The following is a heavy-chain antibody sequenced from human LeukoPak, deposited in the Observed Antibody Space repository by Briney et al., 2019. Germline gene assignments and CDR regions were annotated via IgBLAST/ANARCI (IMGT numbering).Heavy chain of an antibody. CDR2: IRYDGSNK. CDR3: ARGGRTVTTPVGVDY. D-gene: IGHD4-17*01. Sequence: PGGSLLLSCASSGFTFSSYGMHWVRQAPGKGLEGVAFIRYDGSNKYYAESVKGRFTISRNTAKKSLYLQRNSLRAEATAVYYCARGGRTVTTPVGVDYWGQGTLVTVSS. V-gene: IGHV3-30*02. CDR1: GFTFSSYG. J-gene: IGHJ4*02.